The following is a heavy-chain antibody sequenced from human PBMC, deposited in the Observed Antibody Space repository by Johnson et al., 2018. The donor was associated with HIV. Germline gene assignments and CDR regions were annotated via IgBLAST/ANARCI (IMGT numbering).Heavy chain of an antibody. J-gene: IGHJ3*02. Sequence: EQLVESGGGVVRPGGSLRLSCAASGFTFDDYGMSWVRQAPGKGLEWVSGINWNGGSTGYADSVKGRFTISRDNAKNSLYLQMNSLRAEDTTFYYCARVQGFRVGPIADDAFDIWGQGTVVTVSS. D-gene: IGHD1-26*01. CDR3: ARVQGFRVGPIADDAFDI. CDR1: GFTFDDYG. CDR2: INWNGGST. V-gene: IGHV3-20*04.